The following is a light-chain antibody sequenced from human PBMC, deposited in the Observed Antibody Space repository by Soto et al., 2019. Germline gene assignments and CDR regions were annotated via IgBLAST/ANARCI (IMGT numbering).Light chain of an antibody. CDR2: GAS. V-gene: IGKV3-15*01. CDR3: QHYNNWPRT. Sequence: IVRTQSPATLSVSPGERATLSCRASQSLSSNLAWYQQKPGQAPRLLIYGASTRATGIPARFSGSGSGTEFTLTISSLQSEDFAVYYCQHYNNWPRTFGQGTKVDI. J-gene: IGKJ1*01. CDR1: QSLSSN.